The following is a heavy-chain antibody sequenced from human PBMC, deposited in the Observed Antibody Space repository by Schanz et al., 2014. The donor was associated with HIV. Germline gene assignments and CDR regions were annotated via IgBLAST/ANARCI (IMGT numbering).Heavy chain of an antibody. CDR2: ISSGGGST. CDR3: AKGQRGVVRGDIDC. V-gene: IGHV3-23*04. J-gene: IGHJ4*02. CDR1: GFIFKNYG. Sequence: VQLVESGGGVVQPGRSLRLSCAASGFIFKNYGMHWVRQAPGKGLEWVSAISSGGGSTYYADSVKGRFTISRDSSKNTVYLQMNGLRAEDTAVYYCAKGQRGVVRGDIDCWGQGTLVTVSS. D-gene: IGHD3-10*01.